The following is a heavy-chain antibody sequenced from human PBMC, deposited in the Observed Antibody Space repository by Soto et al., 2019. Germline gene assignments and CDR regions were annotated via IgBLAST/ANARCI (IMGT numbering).Heavy chain of an antibody. J-gene: IGHJ6*02. CDR1: GFTFTSSA. CDR2: IVVGSGNT. D-gene: IGHD3-3*01. CDR3: AADRYYDFWSGYPYYYYGMDV. Sequence: ASVKVSCKASGFTFTSSAVQWVRQARGQRLEWIGWIVVGSGNTNYAQKFQERVTITRDMSTSTAYMELSSLRSEDTAVYYCAADRYYDFWSGYPYYYYGMDVWGQGTTVTVSS. V-gene: IGHV1-58*01.